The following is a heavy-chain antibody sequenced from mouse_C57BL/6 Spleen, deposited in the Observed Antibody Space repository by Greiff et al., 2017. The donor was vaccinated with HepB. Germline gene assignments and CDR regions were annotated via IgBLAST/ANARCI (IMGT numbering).Heavy chain of an antibody. V-gene: IGHV1-72*01. D-gene: IGHD1-1*01. J-gene: IGHJ4*01. CDR1: GYTFTSYW. CDR3: ARYYYGSSYVDYAMDY. Sequence: VQLQQPGAELVKPGASVKLSCKASGYTFTSYWMHWVKQRPGRGLEWIGRIDPNSGGTKYNEKFKSKATLTVDKPSTTAYMQLSSLTSEDSAVYYCARYYYGSSYVDYAMDYWGQGTSVTVSS. CDR2: IDPNSGGT.